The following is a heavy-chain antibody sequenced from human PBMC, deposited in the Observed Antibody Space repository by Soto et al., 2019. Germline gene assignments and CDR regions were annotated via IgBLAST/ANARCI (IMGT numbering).Heavy chain of an antibody. Sequence: KPGGSLRLSCAASGFTFSSYSMNWVRQAPGKGLEWVSSISSSSSYIYYADSVKGRFTISRDNAKNSLYLQMNSLRAEDTAVYYCARGRRLRYFDWLLSPPYWGQGTLVTVSS. V-gene: IGHV3-21*01. CDR3: ARGRRLRYFDWLLSPPY. CDR1: GFTFSSYS. CDR2: ISSSSSYI. J-gene: IGHJ4*02. D-gene: IGHD3-9*01.